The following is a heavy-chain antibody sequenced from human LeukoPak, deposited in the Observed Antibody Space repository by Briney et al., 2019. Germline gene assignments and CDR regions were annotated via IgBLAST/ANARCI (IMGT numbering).Heavy chain of an antibody. D-gene: IGHD4-23*01. CDR3: ANDHGGNHLHFMDY. J-gene: IGHJ4*02. CDR1: GFTFSSYA. V-gene: IGHV3-23*01. Sequence: GGSLRLSCAASGFTFSSYAMSWVRQAPGKGLEWVSAISGSGGSTYYADSVKGRFTISRDNSKNTLYLQMNSLRAEDTAVYYCANDHGGNHLHFMDYWGQGTLVTVSS. CDR2: ISGSGGST.